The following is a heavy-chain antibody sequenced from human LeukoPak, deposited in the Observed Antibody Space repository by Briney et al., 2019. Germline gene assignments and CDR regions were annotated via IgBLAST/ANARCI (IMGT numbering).Heavy chain of an antibody. J-gene: IGHJ4*02. CDR3: ARVSSRWLQDYYFDY. CDR1: GGSISSGDYY. D-gene: IGHD5-24*01. V-gene: IGHV4-30-4*01. Sequence: SQTLSLTCTVSGGSISSGDYYWSRIRQPPGKGLEWIGYIYYSGSTYYNPSLKSRVTISVDTSKNQFSLKLSSVTAADTAVYYCARVSSRWLQDYYFDYWGQGTLVTVSS. CDR2: IYYSGST.